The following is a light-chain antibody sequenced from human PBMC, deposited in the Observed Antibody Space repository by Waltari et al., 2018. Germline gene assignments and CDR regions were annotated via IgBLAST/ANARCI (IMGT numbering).Light chain of an antibody. CDR3: QTWGTGPWV. CDR1: SGHSSYA. Sequence: QLVLTQSPSASASLGASVKLTCTLSSGHSSYAIAWPQQQPEKGPRYLMKLNSDGSHSKGGGIPDRFSGSSSGAGRYLTISSLQSEDEADYYCQTWGTGPWVFGGGTKLTVL. V-gene: IGLV4-69*01. CDR2: LNSDGSH. J-gene: IGLJ3*02.